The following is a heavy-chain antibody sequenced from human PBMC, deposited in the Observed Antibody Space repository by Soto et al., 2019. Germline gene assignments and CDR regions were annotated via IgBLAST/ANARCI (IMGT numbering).Heavy chain of an antibody. CDR1: GGPISSGGYY. D-gene: IGHD3-3*01. CDR3: ARGGDLPITIFGVVGPENPNWFDP. V-gene: IGHV4-31*03. Sequence: SETLSLTCTVSGGPISSGGYYWSWIRQHPGKGLEWIGYIYYSGSTYYNPSLKSRVTISVDTSKNQFSLKLSSVTAADTAVYYCARGGDLPITIFGVVGPENPNWFDPWGQGTLVTVSS. CDR2: IYYSGST. J-gene: IGHJ5*02.